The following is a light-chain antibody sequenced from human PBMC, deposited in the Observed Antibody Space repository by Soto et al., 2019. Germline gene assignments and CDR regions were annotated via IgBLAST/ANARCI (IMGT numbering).Light chain of an antibody. Sequence: EIVLTQSPGTLSLSPGERATLSCRASQSVSSSYLAWYQQRPGQAPRLLIFGASTRATDIPDRFSGSGSGTDFTLTIRRLEPEDFAVYYCQRYDSSSYTFGQGTKLQIK. V-gene: IGKV3-20*01. CDR2: GAS. CDR3: QRYDSSSYT. CDR1: QSVSSSY. J-gene: IGKJ2*01.